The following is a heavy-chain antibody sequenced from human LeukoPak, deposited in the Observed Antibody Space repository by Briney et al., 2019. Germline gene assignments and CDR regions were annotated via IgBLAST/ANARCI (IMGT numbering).Heavy chain of an antibody. Sequence: ASVKVSCKASGYTFTSYGISWVRQAPGQGLEWMGRINPNSGGTNYAQKFQGRVTMTRDTSISTAYMELSRLRSDDTAVYYCASLGSGSSSWYPFDYWGQGTLVTVSS. CDR1: GYTFTSYG. D-gene: IGHD6-13*01. CDR3: ASLGSGSSSWYPFDY. CDR2: INPNSGGT. V-gene: IGHV1-2*06. J-gene: IGHJ4*02.